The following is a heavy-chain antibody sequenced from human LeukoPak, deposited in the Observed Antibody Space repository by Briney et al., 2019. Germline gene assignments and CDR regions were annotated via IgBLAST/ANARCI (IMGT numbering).Heavy chain of an antibody. D-gene: IGHD2-8*02. CDR2: TVGGRPDT. Sequence: PGGSLRLSCAASGFTFINYAMSWVRQTPGKGLEWVSATVGGRPDTYHADSVRGRFTVSRDNSMNTLYLQMNSLRVEDTAVYYCTKAPVRSCTGTFCYPFDYWGQGILVTVSS. J-gene: IGHJ4*02. CDR1: GFTFINYA. V-gene: IGHV3-23*01. CDR3: TKAPVRSCTGTFCYPFDY.